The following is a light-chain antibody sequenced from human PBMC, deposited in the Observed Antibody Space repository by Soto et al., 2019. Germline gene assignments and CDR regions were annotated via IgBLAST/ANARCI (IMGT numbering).Light chain of an antibody. J-gene: IGKJ5*01. CDR3: QQANSFPIT. V-gene: IGKV1-33*01. CDR2: DAS. CDR1: QDISNY. Sequence: DIQMTQSPSSLSASVGDRVTITCQASQDISNYLNWYQQKPGKAPKLLIYDASNLETGVPSRFSGSGSGTEFTLTISSLQPEDFATYYCQQANSFPITFAQGTRLEIK.